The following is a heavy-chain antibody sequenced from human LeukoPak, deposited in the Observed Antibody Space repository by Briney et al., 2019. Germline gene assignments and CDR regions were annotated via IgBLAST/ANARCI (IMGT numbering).Heavy chain of an antibody. Sequence: GASVKVSCKASGYTFTSYGISWVRQAPGQGLEWMGWISAYNGNTNYAQKLQGRVTMTTDTSTSTAYMELRSLRSDDAAVYYCARGPQWWLRLLIEGSYFDYWGQGTLVTVSS. D-gene: IGHD5-12*01. V-gene: IGHV1-18*01. J-gene: IGHJ4*02. CDR1: GYTFTSYG. CDR2: ISAYNGNT. CDR3: ARGPQWWLRLLIEGSYFDY.